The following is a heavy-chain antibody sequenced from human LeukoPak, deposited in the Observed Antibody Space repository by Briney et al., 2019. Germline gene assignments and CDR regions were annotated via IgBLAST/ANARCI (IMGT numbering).Heavy chain of an antibody. D-gene: IGHD6-25*01. CDR2: INSDGSST. CDR3: ARTAYSGYSLGF. V-gene: IGHV3-74*01. Sequence: GGSLRLSCAASGFTFSSYWMHWVRQAPGKGPVWVSRINSDGSSTSYADSVKGRFTISRDNAKNTLYLQMNSLRAEDTAVYHCARTAYSGYSLGFWGQGTLVIVSS. CDR1: GFTFSSYW. J-gene: IGHJ4*02.